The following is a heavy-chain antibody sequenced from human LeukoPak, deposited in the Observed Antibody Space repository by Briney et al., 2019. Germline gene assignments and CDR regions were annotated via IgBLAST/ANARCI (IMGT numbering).Heavy chain of an antibody. CDR2: ISSNGGSS. Sequence: GGSLRLSCAASGFTFSSYAMHWVRQAPGKGLEYVSSISSNGGSSYYANSVKGRFTISRDNSKNTLYLQVGSLRAEDMAVYYCARAIDSSGYDYWGQGTLVTVSS. J-gene: IGHJ4*02. V-gene: IGHV3-64*01. CDR3: ARAIDSSGYDY. CDR1: GFTFSSYA. D-gene: IGHD3-22*01.